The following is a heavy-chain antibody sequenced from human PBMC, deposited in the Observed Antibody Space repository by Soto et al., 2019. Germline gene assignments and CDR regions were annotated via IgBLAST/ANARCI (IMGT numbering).Heavy chain of an antibody. Sequence: GESLKVACKGWGYSFASYWIGCARQMPGKGLEWMGIIYPGGSATRYSPSVQGQVTISAEKSISTGYLEWSSLKASDTTMYYCARLAVELELPYYFDYWGQGTLVTVSS. D-gene: IGHD1-7*01. CDR2: IYPGGSAT. V-gene: IGHV5-51*01. CDR3: ARLAVELELPYYFDY. CDR1: GYSFASYW. J-gene: IGHJ4*02.